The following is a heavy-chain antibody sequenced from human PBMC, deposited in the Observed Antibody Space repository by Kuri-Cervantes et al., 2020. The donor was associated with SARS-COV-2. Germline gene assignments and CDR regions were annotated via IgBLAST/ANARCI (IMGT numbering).Heavy chain of an antibody. CDR3: AKGPLVVYVRENYFDY. D-gene: IGHD2-8*02. Sequence: SETLSLTCAVYGGSFSGYYWSWIRQPPGKGLEWIGSIYYSGSTYYNPSLKSRVTISVDTSKNQFSLKLSSVTAADTAVYYCAKGPLVVYVRENYFDYWGQGNRVT. CDR1: GGSFSGYY. V-gene: IGHV4-34*01. J-gene: IGHJ4*02. CDR2: IYYSGST.